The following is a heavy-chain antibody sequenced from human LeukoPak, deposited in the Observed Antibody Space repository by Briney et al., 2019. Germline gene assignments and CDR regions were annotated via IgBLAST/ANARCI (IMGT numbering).Heavy chain of an antibody. J-gene: IGHJ5*02. Sequence: ASVKVSCKATGYTFTSYDINWVRQATGQGLEWMGWMNPNSGNTGYAQEFQGRVTITRNTSISTAYMELSSQRSEDTAVYYCARVMITIFGVVHWFDPWGQGTLVTVSS. D-gene: IGHD3-3*01. CDR3: ARVMITIFGVVHWFDP. CDR1: GYTFTSYD. CDR2: MNPNSGNT. V-gene: IGHV1-8*03.